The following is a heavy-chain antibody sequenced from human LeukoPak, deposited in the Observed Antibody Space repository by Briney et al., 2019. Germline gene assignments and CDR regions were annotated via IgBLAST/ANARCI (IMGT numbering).Heavy chain of an antibody. CDR2: IWFDGSIK. D-gene: IGHD2-2*01. V-gene: IGHV3-33*01. CDR3: ARDRWSSTSYNDY. J-gene: IGHJ4*02. Sequence: GGSLRLSCAASGFTFSSYGMHWVRQAPGKGLEWVAFIWFDGSIKYYAESVKGRFTISRDNSKNTLYLQMNSLRAEDTAVYYCARDRWSSTSYNDYWGQGTLVTVSS. CDR1: GFTFSSYG.